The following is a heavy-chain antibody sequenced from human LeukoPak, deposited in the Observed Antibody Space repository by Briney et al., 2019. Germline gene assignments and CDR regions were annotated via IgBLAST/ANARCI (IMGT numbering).Heavy chain of an antibody. CDR3: ARGPKWLCPPGFPDY. V-gene: IGHV3-48*04. CDR2: ICSSSGTI. J-gene: IGHJ4*02. CDR1: GFTFGSYS. D-gene: IGHD2-2*01. Sequence: GGSLRLSCAASGFTFGSYSMNSVRQAPGKGLEYISYICSSSGTIYYADSVKGRFTISRDNAKNSLYLQMNSLSAEDTAVYYCARGPKWLCPPGFPDYWGQGTLVTVSS.